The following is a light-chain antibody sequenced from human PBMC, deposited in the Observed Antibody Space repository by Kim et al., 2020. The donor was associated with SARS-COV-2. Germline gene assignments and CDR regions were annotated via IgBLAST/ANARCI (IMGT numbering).Light chain of an antibody. Sequence: QSVLTQPPSVSGAPGQRITVSCTGSNSNIGAGYDVHWYQQIPGTAPKVLIYGSSNRPSGVPDRFSGSKSGTSASLAITGLQAEDEADYYCQSYDRGLSAYVFGPGTKVTVL. CDR2: GSS. V-gene: IGLV1-40*01. CDR1: NSNIGAGYD. CDR3: QSYDRGLSAYV. J-gene: IGLJ1*01.